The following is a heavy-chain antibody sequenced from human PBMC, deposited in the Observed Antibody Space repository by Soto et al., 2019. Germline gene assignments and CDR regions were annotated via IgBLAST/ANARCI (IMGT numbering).Heavy chain of an antibody. J-gene: IGHJ4*02. CDR1: GGSVNSGSHY. CDR3: ARAPMVLTRSYFDS. Sequence: SETLSLTCSVSGGSVNSGSHYWTWIRQPPGKTLEWIGHISYSGKTDFNPSLRSRVTLSRDTSKNQFSLRLTSVTAADTAVYYCARAPMVLTRSYFDSWGQGTPVTVSS. V-gene: IGHV4-61*01. CDR2: ISYSGKT. D-gene: IGHD3-22*01.